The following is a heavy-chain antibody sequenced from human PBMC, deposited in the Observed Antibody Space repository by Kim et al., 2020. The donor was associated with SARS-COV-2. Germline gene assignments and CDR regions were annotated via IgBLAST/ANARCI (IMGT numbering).Heavy chain of an antibody. CDR1: GGSISSYY. J-gene: IGHJ5*02. Sequence: SETLSLTCTVSGGSISSYYWSWIRQPPGKGLEWIGYIYYSGSTNYNPSLKSRVTISVDTSKNQFSLKLSSVTAADTAVYYCARDLFIATADNWFDPWGQGTLVTVSS. CDR3: ARDLFIATADNWFDP. V-gene: IGHV4-59*01. CDR2: IYYSGST. D-gene: IGHD2-21*01.